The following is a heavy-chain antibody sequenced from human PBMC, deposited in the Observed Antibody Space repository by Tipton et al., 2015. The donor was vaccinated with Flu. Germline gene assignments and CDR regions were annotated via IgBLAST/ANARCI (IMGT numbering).Heavy chain of an antibody. CDR1: GYTFSTYW. J-gene: IGHJ4*02. CDR2: IKQDGSEI. CDR3: AAFCGGDCYILNY. V-gene: IGHV3-7*03. D-gene: IGHD2-21*01. Sequence: SLRLSCAASGYTFSTYWMSWVRQAPGKGLEWVAHIKQDGSEIYYVDSVKGRFTISRDNAKKSLYLQMNSLRAEDTAVYYCAAFCGGDCYILNYWGQGTLVTVSS.